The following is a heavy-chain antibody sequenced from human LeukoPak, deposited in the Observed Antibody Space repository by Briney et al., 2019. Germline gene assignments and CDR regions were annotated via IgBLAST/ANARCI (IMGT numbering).Heavy chain of an antibody. V-gene: IGHV3-74*01. J-gene: IGHJ4*02. CDR1: GFTFSRYW. CDR3: ASDFTGYDDY. D-gene: IGHD3-9*01. Sequence: GGSLRLSCAASGFTFSRYWMHWVRQAPGRGLVWVSRINTDGSRTDYADSVKGRFTISRDNARNTLYLQMNSLGAEDTAVYYCASDFTGYDDYWGKGTLVTVSS. CDR2: INTDGSRT.